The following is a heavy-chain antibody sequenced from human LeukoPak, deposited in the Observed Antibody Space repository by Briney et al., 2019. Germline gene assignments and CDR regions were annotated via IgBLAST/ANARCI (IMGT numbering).Heavy chain of an antibody. CDR1: GFTFSGSA. V-gene: IGHV3-73*01. CDR3: TRHGNHSSDYYATLDY. D-gene: IGHD3-22*01. Sequence: GGSLRLSCAASGFTFSGSAMHWVRQASGKGLEWVGRIRSKANSYATAYAASVKGRFTISRDDSKNTAYMQMNSLKTEDTAVYYCTRHGNHSSDYYATLDYWGQGTLVTVSS. CDR2: IRSKANSYAT. J-gene: IGHJ4*02.